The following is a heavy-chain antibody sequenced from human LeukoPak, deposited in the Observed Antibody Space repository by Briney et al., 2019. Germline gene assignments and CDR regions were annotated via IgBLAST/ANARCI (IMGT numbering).Heavy chain of an antibody. Sequence: GGSLRLSCAASGFIFSSYAMHWVRQAPGKGLEWVAVISYDGSNKYYADSVEGRFTISRDNSKNTLYLQMNSLTAEDTAVYYCARDWSSKYPYYYGMDVWGQGTTVTVSS. J-gene: IGHJ6*02. CDR3: ARDWSSKYPYYYGMDV. CDR1: GFIFSSYA. V-gene: IGHV3-30-3*01. CDR2: ISYDGSNK. D-gene: IGHD4-11*01.